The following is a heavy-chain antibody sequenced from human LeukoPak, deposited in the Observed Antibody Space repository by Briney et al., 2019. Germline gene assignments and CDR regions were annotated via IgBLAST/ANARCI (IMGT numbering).Heavy chain of an antibody. D-gene: IGHD4-17*01. CDR2: ISYDGSNK. J-gene: IGHJ4*02. CDR1: GFTFSSYA. V-gene: IGHV3-30-3*01. CDR3: ARDKNGDYGFDY. Sequence: HSGGSLRLSCAASGFTFSSYAMHWVRQAPGKGLEWVAVISYDGSNKYYADSVKGRFTISRDNSKNTLYLQMNSLRAEDTAVYYCARDKNGDYGFDYWGQGTLVTVSS.